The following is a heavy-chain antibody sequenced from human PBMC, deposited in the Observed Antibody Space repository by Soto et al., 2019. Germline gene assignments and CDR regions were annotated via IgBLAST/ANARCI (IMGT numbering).Heavy chain of an antibody. J-gene: IGHJ4*02. CDR3: ARDQPLGYCSGGSCRFDY. Sequence: SVKVSCKASGGTFSSYAISWVRQAPGQGLEWMGGIIPIFGTANYAQKFQGRVTITADESTSTAYMELSSLRSEDTAVYYCARDQPLGYCSGGSCRFDYWGQGTLVTVSS. V-gene: IGHV1-69*13. D-gene: IGHD2-15*01. CDR2: IIPIFGTA. CDR1: GGTFSSYA.